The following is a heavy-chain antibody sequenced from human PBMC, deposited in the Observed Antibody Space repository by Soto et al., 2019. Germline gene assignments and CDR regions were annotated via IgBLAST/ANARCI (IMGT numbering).Heavy chain of an antibody. CDR1: GGTFSSYA. CDR2: ITPIFGTA. V-gene: IGHV1-69*01. Sequence: QVQLVQSGAEVKKPGSSVKVSCKASGGTFSSYAISWVRQAPGQGLEWMGGITPIFGTANYAQKFQGRVTITADESTSTAYMELSSLRSEDTAVYYCARVETYGDYPTFIFDYWGQGTLVTVSS. CDR3: ARVETYGDYPTFIFDY. J-gene: IGHJ4*02. D-gene: IGHD4-17*01.